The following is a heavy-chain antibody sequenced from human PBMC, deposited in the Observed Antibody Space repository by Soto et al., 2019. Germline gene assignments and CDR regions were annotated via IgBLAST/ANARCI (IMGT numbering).Heavy chain of an antibody. Sequence: QVRLQQWGAGLLKPSETLPLTCAVYGGSFSDYYWSWIRQPPGKGLEWIGEINHSGSTNYNPSLTGXXTXTXXTSKHQFSLNLTSVPAEDTAVYYCAREFPPRYFDLWGRGTPVSVSS. CDR1: GGSFSDYY. J-gene: IGHJ2*01. CDR2: INHSGST. V-gene: IGHV4-34*01. CDR3: AREFPPRYFDL.